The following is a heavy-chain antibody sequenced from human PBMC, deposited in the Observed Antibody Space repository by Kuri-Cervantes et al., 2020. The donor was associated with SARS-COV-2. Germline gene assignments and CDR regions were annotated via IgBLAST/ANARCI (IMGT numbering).Heavy chain of an antibody. Sequence: LTCVASGFTFSAYTLNWVRQAPGKGLEWVSSISSSSSYIYYADSVKGRFTISRDNAKNSLYLQMNSLRAEDTAVYYCARDPGYCSSTSCYVAYFDYWGQGTLVTVSS. V-gene: IGHV3-21*01. J-gene: IGHJ4*02. D-gene: IGHD2-2*01. CDR3: ARDPGYCSSTSCYVAYFDY. CDR1: GFTFSAYT. CDR2: ISSSSSYI.